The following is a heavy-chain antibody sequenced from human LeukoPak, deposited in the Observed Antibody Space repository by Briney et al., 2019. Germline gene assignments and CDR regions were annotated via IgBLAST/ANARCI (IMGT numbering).Heavy chain of an antibody. CDR2: IYYSGST. V-gene: IGHV4-39*01. CDR3: ARSSMAVAGPYYFDY. D-gene: IGHD6-19*01. CDR1: GGSISSSSYY. J-gene: IGHJ4*02. Sequence: SETLSLTCTVSGGSISSSSYYWGWIRQPPGKGLEWIGSIYYSGSTYYNPSLKSRVTISVDTSKNQFSLKLSSVTAADTAVYYCARSSMAVAGPYYFDYWGQGTLVTVSS.